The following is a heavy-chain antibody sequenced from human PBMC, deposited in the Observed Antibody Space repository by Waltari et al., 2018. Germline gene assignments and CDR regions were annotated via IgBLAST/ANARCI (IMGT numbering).Heavy chain of an antibody. V-gene: IGHV3-21*01. Sequence: EVQLVESGGGLVKPGGSLRLSCAASGFTFSSYSMNWVRQAPGKGLEWVSSISSSSSYIYYADSVKGRFTISRDNAKNSLYLQMNSLRAEDTAVYYCARDSLPGEEVVAAGYWGQGTLVTVSS. D-gene: IGHD2-15*01. CDR3: ARDSLPGEEVVAAGY. CDR1: GFTFSSYS. CDR2: ISSSSSYI. J-gene: IGHJ4*02.